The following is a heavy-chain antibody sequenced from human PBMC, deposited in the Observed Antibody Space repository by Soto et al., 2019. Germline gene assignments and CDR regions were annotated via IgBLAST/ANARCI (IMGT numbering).Heavy chain of an antibody. Sequence: GGSLRLSCTASGFTFGDYAMSWSRQAPGKGLEWVGFIRSKAYGGTTEYAASVKGRFTISRDDSKSIAYLQMNSLKTEDTAVYYCTRDRVLLWFGESDAFDIWGQGTMVTVSS. D-gene: IGHD3-10*01. CDR1: GFTFGDYA. CDR2: IRSKAYGGTT. J-gene: IGHJ3*02. CDR3: TRDRVLLWFGESDAFDI. V-gene: IGHV3-49*03.